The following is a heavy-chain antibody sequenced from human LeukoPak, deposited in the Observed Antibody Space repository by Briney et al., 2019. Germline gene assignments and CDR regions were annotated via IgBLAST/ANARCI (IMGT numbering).Heavy chain of an antibody. Sequence: PGGSLRLSCAASGFTFSSYTMNWVRQAPGKGLEWVSYISKSGNTIYYADSVKGRLTISRDNAKNSLFLQMNSLRDEDTAVYYCARRGDSDYWGQGTLVTVSS. CDR2: ISKSGNTI. J-gene: IGHJ4*02. D-gene: IGHD3-16*01. CDR3: ARRGDSDY. V-gene: IGHV3-48*02. CDR1: GFTFSSYT.